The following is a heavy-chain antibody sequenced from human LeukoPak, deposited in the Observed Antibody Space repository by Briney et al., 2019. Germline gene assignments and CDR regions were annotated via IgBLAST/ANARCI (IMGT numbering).Heavy chain of an antibody. CDR3: ASKGESYGYGGDY. V-gene: IGHV1-69*05. D-gene: IGHD5-18*01. CDR2: IIPSFGTA. CDR1: GGTFSSYA. Sequence: GSSVKVSCKASGGTFSSYAISGVRQAPGQGLEWVGGIIPSFGTANYEQKFQGRVTITTDESTSTAYMELSSLRSEDTAVYYCASKGESYGYGGDYWGQGNLVTVSS. J-gene: IGHJ4*02.